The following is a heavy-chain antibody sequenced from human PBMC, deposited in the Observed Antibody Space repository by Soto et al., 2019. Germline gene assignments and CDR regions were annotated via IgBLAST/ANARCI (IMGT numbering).Heavy chain of an antibody. CDR1: GYTFTSYA. D-gene: IGHD3-22*01. CDR3: ARDDSIGFTHLKYFQH. V-gene: IGHV1-3*01. Sequence: QVQLVQSGAEVKKPGASVKVSCKASGYTFTSYAMHWVRQAPGQRLEWMGWINAGNGNTKYSQKFQGRVTITRDTSASTAYMELSSLRSEDTAVYYCARDDSIGFTHLKYFQHWGQGTLVTVSS. CDR2: INAGNGNT. J-gene: IGHJ1*01.